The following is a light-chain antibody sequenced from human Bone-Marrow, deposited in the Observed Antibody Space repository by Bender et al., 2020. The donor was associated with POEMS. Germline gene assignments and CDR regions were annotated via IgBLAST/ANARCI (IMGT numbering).Light chain of an antibody. CDR1: NIGGKS. J-gene: IGLJ2*01. CDR2: YDS. Sequence: SYVLTQPPSVSVAPGQTATITCGGNNIGGKSVYWHQQRPGQAPVLVVFYDSDRPSGIPERFSGSNSGNTATLTISGVEAGDEAGYYCQVWDSRSDHMVFGGGTKLTVL. V-gene: IGLV3-21*02. CDR3: QVWDSRSDHMV.